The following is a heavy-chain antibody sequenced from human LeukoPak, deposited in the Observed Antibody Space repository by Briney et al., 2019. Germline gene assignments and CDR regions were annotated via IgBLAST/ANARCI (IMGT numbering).Heavy chain of an antibody. D-gene: IGHD2-21*02. CDR3: ARDASLYCAGDTCYWAFDH. CDR2: IKHGESKT. J-gene: IGHJ4*02. CDR1: GFTFTNYW. V-gene: IGHV3-7*01. Sequence: TGGSLRLSCAASGFTFTNYWMSWVRQAPGKGPEWVANIKHGESKTYYDDSVKGRFTISRDNAKNSLFLQMNSLRAEDTAVYYCARDASLYCAGDTCYWAFDHWGQGTLVTVSS.